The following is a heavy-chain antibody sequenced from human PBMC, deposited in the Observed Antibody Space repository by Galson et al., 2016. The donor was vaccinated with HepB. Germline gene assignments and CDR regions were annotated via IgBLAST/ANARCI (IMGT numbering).Heavy chain of an antibody. Sequence: SVKISCKASGYRFFTYGISWVRQAPGQGLEWLGWISANSGNTIYAQKFQDRVTMTRDTSASTVYMDLRSLRSDDTAVYYCARRGGSVGATSFDLWGQGTLVIVSS. CDR1: GYRFFTYG. V-gene: IGHV1-18*04. J-gene: IGHJ5*02. D-gene: IGHD1-26*01. CDR3: ARRGGSVGATSFDL. CDR2: ISANSGNT.